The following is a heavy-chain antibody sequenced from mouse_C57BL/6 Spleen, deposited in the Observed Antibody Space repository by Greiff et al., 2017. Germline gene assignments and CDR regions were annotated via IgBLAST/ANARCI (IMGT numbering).Heavy chain of an antibody. V-gene: IGHV1-26*01. CDR1: GYTFTDYY. CDR3: AREGGGDAMDY. J-gene: IGHJ4*01. Sequence: EVQLQQSGPALVKPGASVKISCKASGYTFTDYYMNWVKQSHGKSLEWIGDLNPNNGGTSYNQKFKCKATLTVDKSSSTAYMELRSLTSEDSAVYYWAREGGGDAMDYWGQGTSVTVSS. CDR2: LNPNNGGT.